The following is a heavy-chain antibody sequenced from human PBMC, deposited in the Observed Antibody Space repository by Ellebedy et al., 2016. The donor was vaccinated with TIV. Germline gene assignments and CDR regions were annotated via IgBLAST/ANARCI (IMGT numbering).Heavy chain of an antibody. J-gene: IGHJ3*02. D-gene: IGHD3-22*01. CDR3: ARRINCGYYNCDAFDI. Sequence: GESLKISXAASGFTFSSYAMSWVRQAPGKGLEWVSAISGSGGSTYYADSVKGRFTISRHNSKNTLYLQMNSLRAEDTAVYYCARRINCGYYNCDAFDIWGQGTMVTVSS. V-gene: IGHV3-23*01. CDR1: GFTFSSYA. CDR2: ISGSGGST.